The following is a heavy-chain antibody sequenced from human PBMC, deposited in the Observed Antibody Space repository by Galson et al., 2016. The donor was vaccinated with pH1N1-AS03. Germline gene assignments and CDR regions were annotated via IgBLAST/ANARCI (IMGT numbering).Heavy chain of an antibody. Sequence: QSGAEVTKPGESLKISCQASGYIFSSYWIGWVRQRPGKGLEWMGIIWPADSDTKYSPSFQGQVTISVDTSLNTAYLQWSSLEASDTAMYFCARQKYCSGGSCFRYYDAFDMWGQGTLVTVSS. J-gene: IGHJ3*02. D-gene: IGHD2-15*01. CDR2: IWPADSDT. CDR3: ARQKYCSGGSCFRYYDAFDM. CDR1: GYIFSSYW. V-gene: IGHV5-51*01.